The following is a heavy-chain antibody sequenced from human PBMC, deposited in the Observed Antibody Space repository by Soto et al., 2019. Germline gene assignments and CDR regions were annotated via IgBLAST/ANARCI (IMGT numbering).Heavy chain of an antibody. CDR2: ISYDGRSE. V-gene: IGHV3-30*03. Sequence: QVQLVESGGGVVQPGRPLRLSCVASGFIFSKCGMHWVRQAPGKGLEWVAIISYDGRSENYADSVKGRFTVSRDNSKNTLYLQMSSLRAEDTAVYYCARGGLYGDLAGLTVDAFDLWGQGTMVTVSS. J-gene: IGHJ3*01. CDR1: GFIFSKCG. CDR3: ARGGLYGDLAGLTVDAFDL. D-gene: IGHD4-17*01.